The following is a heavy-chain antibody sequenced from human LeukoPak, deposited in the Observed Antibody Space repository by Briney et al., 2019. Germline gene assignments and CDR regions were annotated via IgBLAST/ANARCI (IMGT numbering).Heavy chain of an antibody. CDR1: GFPFSSYA. Sequence: PGGSLKLSCAASGFPFSSYAMSWVRQPPGKGREWVSAISGSGGSTYYADSVKGRFTISRDNSKNTLYLQMNSLRAEDTAVYYCAKSTNRYCSGGSCYYDYWGQGTLVTVSS. CDR2: ISGSGGST. V-gene: IGHV3-23*01. D-gene: IGHD2-15*01. CDR3: AKSTNRYCSGGSCYYDY. J-gene: IGHJ4*02.